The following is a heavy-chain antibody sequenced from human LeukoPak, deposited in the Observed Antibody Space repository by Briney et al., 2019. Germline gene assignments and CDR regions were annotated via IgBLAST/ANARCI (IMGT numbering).Heavy chain of an antibody. CDR1: GYTFTSYA. J-gene: IGHJ4*02. V-gene: IGHV7-4-1*02. CDR2: INTNTGNP. CDR3: ARGSRSGYSYALGY. Sequence: GASVKVSCKASGYTFTSYAMNWVRQAPGQGLEWMGWINTNTGNPTYAQGFTGRFVFSLDTSASTAYLQISSLKAEDTAVYYCARGSRSGYSYALGYWGQGTLVTVSS. D-gene: IGHD5-18*01.